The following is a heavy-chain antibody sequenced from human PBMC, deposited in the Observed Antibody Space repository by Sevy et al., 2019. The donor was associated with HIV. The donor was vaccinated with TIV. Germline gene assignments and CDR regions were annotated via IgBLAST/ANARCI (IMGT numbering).Heavy chain of an antibody. Sequence: ASVKVSCKTSGYTFASYGIGWVRQAPGQGLEWVGWIRGYDGKTNYAQKFQGRVTMTTDTSTSTAYMELRSLRSDDTAVYYCARGLLNYYDSSGYYYSAWGQGTLVTVSS. CDR3: ARGLLNYYDSSGYYYSA. CDR1: GYTFASYG. D-gene: IGHD3-22*01. J-gene: IGHJ5*02. V-gene: IGHV1-18*04. CDR2: IRGYDGKT.